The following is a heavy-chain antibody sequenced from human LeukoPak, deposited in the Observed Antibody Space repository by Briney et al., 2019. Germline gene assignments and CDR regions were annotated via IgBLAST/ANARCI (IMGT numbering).Heavy chain of an antibody. V-gene: IGHV1-24*01. CDR2: FDPEDGET. J-gene: IGHJ4*02. CDR1: GYTLTELS. D-gene: IGHD2-2*01. CDR3: ATVSGQRYPAANPKPPIYYFDY. Sequence: GASVKVSCKVSGYTLTELSMHWVRQAPGKGLEWMGGFDPEDGETIYAQKFQGRVTMTEDTSTDTAYMELSSLRSEDTAVYYCATVSGQRYPAANPKPPIYYFDYWGQGTLVTVSS.